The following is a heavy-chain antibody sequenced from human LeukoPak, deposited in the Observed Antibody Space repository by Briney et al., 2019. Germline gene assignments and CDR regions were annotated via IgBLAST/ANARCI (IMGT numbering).Heavy chain of an antibody. V-gene: IGHV3-23*01. CDR1: GFTFSSYS. CDR2: ISASGGST. Sequence: GGSLRLSCAASGFTFSSYSMNWVRQAPGKGLEWVSAISASGGSTYYADSVKGRLTISRDNSKNTLYLQMNSLRAEDTAVYYCAKGTYCGGDCYYFDYWGQGTPVTVSS. D-gene: IGHD2-21*01. J-gene: IGHJ4*02. CDR3: AKGTYCGGDCYYFDY.